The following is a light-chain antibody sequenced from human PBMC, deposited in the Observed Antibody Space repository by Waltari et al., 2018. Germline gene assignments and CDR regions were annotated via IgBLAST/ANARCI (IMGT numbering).Light chain of an antibody. CDR2: QDN. V-gene: IGLV3-1*01. Sequence: SYELTQPPSVSVSPGQTASITCSGDKLGEKYACWYQQKPGQSPVLVIYQDNKRPSGIPERFSGSNSGNTVTLTISGTQALDEADYCCQAWDSNTAGGVFGGGTKLTVL. CDR1: KLGEKY. J-gene: IGLJ2*01. CDR3: QAWDSNTAGGV.